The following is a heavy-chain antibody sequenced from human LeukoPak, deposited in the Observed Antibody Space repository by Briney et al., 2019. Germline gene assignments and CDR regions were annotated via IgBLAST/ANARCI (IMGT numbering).Heavy chain of an antibody. D-gene: IGHD3-10*01. J-gene: IGHJ5*02. CDR2: IIPIFGTA. CDR3: ARLIGITMVRGVKGWFDP. Sequence: GASVKVSCKASGGTFSNYAISWVRQAPGQGLEWMGGIIPIFGTANYAQKFQGRVTITADESTSTAYMELSSLRSEDTAVYYCARLIGITMVRGVKGWFDPWGQGTLVTVSS. V-gene: IGHV1-69*13. CDR1: GGTFSNYA.